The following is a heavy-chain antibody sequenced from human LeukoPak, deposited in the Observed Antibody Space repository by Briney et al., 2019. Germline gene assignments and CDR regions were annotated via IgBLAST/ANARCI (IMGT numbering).Heavy chain of an antibody. J-gene: IGHJ4*02. CDR2: IYYSGST. V-gene: IGHV4-39*01. D-gene: IGHD3-22*01. Sequence: SETLSLTCTVSGGSISSSSYYWGWIRQPPGKGLEWIGSIYYSGSTYYNPSLKSRVTISVDTSKNQFSLKLSSVTAADTATYYCATYYDRSGYKLDYWGQGTLVTVSS. CDR1: GGSISSSSYY. CDR3: ATYYDRSGYKLDY.